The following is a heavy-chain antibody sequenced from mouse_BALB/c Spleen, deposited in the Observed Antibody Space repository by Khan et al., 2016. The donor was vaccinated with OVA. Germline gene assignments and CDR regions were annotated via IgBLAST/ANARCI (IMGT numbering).Heavy chain of an antibody. J-gene: IGHJ2*01. CDR1: GYTFINYW. V-gene: IGHV1-7*01. CDR2: INPSTGYT. Sequence: QVRLQQSGAELAKPGASVKMSCKASGYTFINYWILWVKQRPGQGLEWIGYINPSTGYTEYNQNFKDKATLTAAKSSSTAYMQLSSLTSEDSAVYYCARRGLRWDFDYWGQGTTLTGSS. CDR3: ARRGLRWDFDY. D-gene: IGHD1-1*01.